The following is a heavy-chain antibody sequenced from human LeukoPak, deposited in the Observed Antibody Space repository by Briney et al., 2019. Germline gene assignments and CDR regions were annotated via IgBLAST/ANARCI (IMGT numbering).Heavy chain of an antibody. D-gene: IGHD6-6*01. CDR2: ISSSGSTI. Sequence: PGGSLRLSCAASGFTFSSYEMNWVRQAPGKGLEWVSYISSSGSTIFYADSVKGRFTISRDNAKNSLYLQMNSLRAEDTAVYYCARLYSSSSGLRASDYWGQGTLVIVSS. CDR1: GFTFSSYE. V-gene: IGHV3-48*03. CDR3: ARLYSSSSGLRASDY. J-gene: IGHJ4*02.